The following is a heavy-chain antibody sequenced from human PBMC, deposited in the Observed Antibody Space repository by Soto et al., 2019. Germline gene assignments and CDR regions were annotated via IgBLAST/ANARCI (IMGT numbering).Heavy chain of an antibody. J-gene: IGHJ4*02. Sequence: QVQLQESGPGLLKPSETLSLTCTVSGGSISSYYWSWIRQPAGKGLEWIGRIYTSGSTNYNPSLKRQATLSVDPSKNQFSLKLSSVTAADTAVYYCARACSSNSCYDVFDYWGQGTLVTVSS. CDR1: GGSISSYY. CDR2: IYTSGST. V-gene: IGHV4-4*07. CDR3: ARACSSNSCYDVFDY. D-gene: IGHD2-2*01.